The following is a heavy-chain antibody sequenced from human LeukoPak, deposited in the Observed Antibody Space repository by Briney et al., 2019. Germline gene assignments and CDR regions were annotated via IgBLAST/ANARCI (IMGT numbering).Heavy chain of an antibody. CDR1: GFTFSDYY. D-gene: IGHD3-16*01. J-gene: IGHJ5*02. V-gene: IGHV3-11*01. Sequence: GSLILSCAASGFTFSDYYMSWIRQAPGKGLEWVSYISSSGSTIYYADSVKGRFTISRDNAKNSLYLQMNSLRAEDTAVYYCARNLGEQPVFWFDPWGQGTLVTVSS. CDR2: ISSSGSTI. CDR3: ARNLGEQPVFWFDP.